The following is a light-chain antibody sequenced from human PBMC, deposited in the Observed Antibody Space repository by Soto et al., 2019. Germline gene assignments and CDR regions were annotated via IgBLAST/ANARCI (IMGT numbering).Light chain of an antibody. J-gene: IGKJ1*01. CDR3: QVRDVWPS. Sequence: EIVLTHSPGTLSLSPGERATISCRASQSVSSSYLAWYQQKPGQAPRLLIYGASSRATGIPDRFSGSGSGTDFTLTISGLEPEDFAVYYCQVRDVWPSFGQGTKVDIK. CDR1: QSVSSSY. CDR2: GAS. V-gene: IGKV3-20*01.